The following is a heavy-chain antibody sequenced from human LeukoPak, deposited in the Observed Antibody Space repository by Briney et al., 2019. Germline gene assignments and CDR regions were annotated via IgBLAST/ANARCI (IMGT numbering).Heavy chain of an antibody. Sequence: SETLSLTCTVSGGSISSYYWSWIRQPPGKGLEWIGYIYYSGSTNYNPSLKSRVTISVDTSKSQFSLKLSSVTAADTAVYYCASLRYYYYYMDVWGKGTTVTVSS. CDR2: IYYSGST. V-gene: IGHV4-59*01. CDR1: GGSISSYY. CDR3: ASLRYYYYYMDV. D-gene: IGHD5/OR15-5a*01. J-gene: IGHJ6*03.